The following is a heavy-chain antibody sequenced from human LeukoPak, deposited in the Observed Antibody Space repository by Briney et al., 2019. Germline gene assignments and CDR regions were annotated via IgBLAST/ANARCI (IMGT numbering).Heavy chain of an antibody. CDR2: INHSGST. CDR3: ARDGPPGIAVAGTFDY. J-gene: IGHJ4*02. V-gene: IGHV4-34*01. CDR1: GGSFSGYY. D-gene: IGHD6-19*01. Sequence: PSETLSLTCAVYGGSFSGYYWSWIRQPPGKGLEWIGEINHSGSTNCNPSLKSRVTISVDTSKNQFSLKLSSVTAADTAVYYCARDGPPGIAVAGTFDYWGQGTLVTVSS.